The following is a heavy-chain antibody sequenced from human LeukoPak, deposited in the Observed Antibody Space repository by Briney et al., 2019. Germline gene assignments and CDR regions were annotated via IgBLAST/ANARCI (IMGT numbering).Heavy chain of an antibody. D-gene: IGHD2-21*01. CDR1: GYSISSGYY. CDR3: ARGVFI. J-gene: IGHJ3*02. Sequence: SETLSLTCAVSGYSISSGYYWGWIRQPPGKGLEWIGSIYHSGSTYYNPSLKSRVTISVDTSKNQFSLELSTVTAADTAVYYCARGVFIWGQGTMVTVSS. V-gene: IGHV4-38-2*01. CDR2: IYHSGST.